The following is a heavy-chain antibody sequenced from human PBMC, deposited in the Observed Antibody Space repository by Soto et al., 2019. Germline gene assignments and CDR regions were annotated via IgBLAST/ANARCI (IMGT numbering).Heavy chain of an antibody. D-gene: IGHD3-22*01. J-gene: IGHJ6*02. CDR3: ARLWYYDSSGYLGYYYYGMDV. V-gene: IGHV1-69*06. CDR2: IIPIFGTA. Sequence: SVRVSCKASGVTFSSYAISWVRQAPGQGLEWMGGIIPIFGTANYAQKFQGRVTITADKSTSTAYMELSSLRSEDTAVYYCARLWYYDSSGYLGYYYYGMDVWGQGTMVTVSS. CDR1: GVTFSSYA.